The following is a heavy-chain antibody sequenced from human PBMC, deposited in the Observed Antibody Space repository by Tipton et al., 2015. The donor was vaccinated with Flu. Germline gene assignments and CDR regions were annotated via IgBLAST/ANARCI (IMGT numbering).Heavy chain of an antibody. Sequence: SLRLSCAASGFIFSDYAMHWVRQAPGKGLEYVSAISSNGDNTYYADSVKGRFTISRDNSKNTLYLQMGSLRADDMAVHYCARGMNSGLVDVWGQGTTVTVSS. CDR3: ARGMNSGLVDV. J-gene: IGHJ6*02. D-gene: IGHD2/OR15-2a*01. CDR2: ISSNGDNT. V-gene: IGHV3-64*02. CDR1: GFIFSDYA.